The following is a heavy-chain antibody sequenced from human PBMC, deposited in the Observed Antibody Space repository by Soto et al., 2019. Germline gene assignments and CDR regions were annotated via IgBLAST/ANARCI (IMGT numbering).Heavy chain of an antibody. J-gene: IGHJ4*02. Sequence: PGGSLRLSCGASGFTFRGYGMNWVRQSPGKGPEWVSFIGTAPTTIYYADSVKGRFTISRDDAKTSLYLQMDSLREEDTALYYCARGYGAAHYWGQGPPVPVSS. D-gene: IGHD4-17*01. CDR3: ARGYGAAHY. CDR1: GFTFRGYG. CDR2: IGTAPTTI. V-gene: IGHV3-48*02.